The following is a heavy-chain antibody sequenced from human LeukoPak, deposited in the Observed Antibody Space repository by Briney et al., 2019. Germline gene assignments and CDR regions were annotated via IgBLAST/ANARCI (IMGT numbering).Heavy chain of an antibody. Sequence: GGSLRLSCAASGFTFSSYSMNWVRQAPGKGLEWISYVTYNGATMYYADSVKGRFTASRDNGKNSLYLQMNSLRAEDTAVYYCARIGYSSSCFDYWGQGTVVTVSS. CDR1: GFTFSSYS. CDR2: VTYNGATM. V-gene: IGHV3-48*04. J-gene: IGHJ4*02. D-gene: IGHD6-13*01. CDR3: ARIGYSSSCFDY.